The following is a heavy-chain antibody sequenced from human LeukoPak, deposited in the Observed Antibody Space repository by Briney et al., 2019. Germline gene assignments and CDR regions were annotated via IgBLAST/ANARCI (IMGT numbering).Heavy chain of an antibody. D-gene: IGHD3-3*01. CDR2: INHSGST. CDR1: GGSFSGYY. J-gene: IGHJ6*02. V-gene: IGHV4-34*01. CDR3: ARGGGYDFWSGYGYYGMDV. Sequence: SETLSLTCAVYGGSFSGYYWSWIRQPPGKGLEWIGEINHSGSTNYNPYLKSRVTISVDTSKNQFSLKLSSVTAADTAVYYCARGGGYDFWSGYGYYGMDVWGQGTTVTVSS.